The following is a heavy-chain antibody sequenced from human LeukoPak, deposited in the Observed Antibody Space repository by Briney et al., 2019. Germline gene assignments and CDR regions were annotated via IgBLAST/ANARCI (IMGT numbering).Heavy chain of an antibody. D-gene: IGHD3-10*01. Sequence: GGSLRLSCAASGFILSSYWMHWVRQAPGKGLVWVSRIKSDGSSTTYADSVRGRFTISRDNAKKTLYLQMNSLRAEDTAVYYCARAPFGTESLWGQGTLVTVSS. V-gene: IGHV3-74*03. CDR2: IKSDGSST. CDR1: GFILSSYW. J-gene: IGHJ4*02. CDR3: ARAPFGTESL.